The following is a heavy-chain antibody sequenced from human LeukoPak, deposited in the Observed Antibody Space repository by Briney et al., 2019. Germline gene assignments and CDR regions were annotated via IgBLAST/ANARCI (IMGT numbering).Heavy chain of an antibody. Sequence: SETLSLTCAVYGGSFSGYFWTWIRQPPGKGLEWIGEINHSGSTNYNPSLKSRVTISVDTSKNQFSLKLTSATAADTAVYYCARGVGFVKIDYWGQGTLVTVSP. CDR3: ARGVGFVKIDY. CDR2: INHSGST. D-gene: IGHD3-10*01. CDR1: GGSFSGYF. V-gene: IGHV4-34*01. J-gene: IGHJ4*02.